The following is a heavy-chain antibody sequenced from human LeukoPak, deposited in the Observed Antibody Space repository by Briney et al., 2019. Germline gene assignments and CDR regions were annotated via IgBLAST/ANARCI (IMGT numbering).Heavy chain of an antibody. J-gene: IGHJ4*02. Sequence: SETLSLTCTVSGGSISSSSYYWGWIRQPPGKGLEWIGSIYYSGSTYCNPSLKSRVTISVDTSKNQFSLKLSSVTAADTAVYYCARQLHYLEVFGYWGQGTLVTVSS. V-gene: IGHV4-39*01. D-gene: IGHD3-3*01. CDR2: IYYSGST. CDR3: ARQLHYLEVFGY. CDR1: GGSISSSSYY.